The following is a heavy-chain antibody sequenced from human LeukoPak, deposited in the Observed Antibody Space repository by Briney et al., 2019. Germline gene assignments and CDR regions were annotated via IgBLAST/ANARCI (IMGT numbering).Heavy chain of an antibody. V-gene: IGHV4-39*01. CDR2: IYYSGST. CDR1: GGSISSYY. CDR3: ASPSRDLNWFDP. J-gene: IGHJ5*02. Sequence: SETLSLTCTVSGGSISSYYWGWIRQPPGKGLEWIGSIYYSGSTYYNPSLKSRVTISVDTSKNQFSLKLSSVTAADTAVYYCASPSRDLNWFDPWGQGTLVTVSS.